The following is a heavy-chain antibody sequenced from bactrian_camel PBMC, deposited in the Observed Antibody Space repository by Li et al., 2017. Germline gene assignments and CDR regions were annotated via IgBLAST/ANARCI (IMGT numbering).Heavy chain of an antibody. CDR1: GYTYSGAC. Sequence: HVQLVESGGGTVQAGGSLRLSCVVSGYTYSGACMGWFRQAPGKEREAVAGIFIGGSSIWYADSVKGRFTISRDNAKNTIYLQMDSLRPEDTAMYYCAATGSLLYFSKYDGDLSFASWGQGTQVTVS. CDR3: AATGSLLYFSKYDGDLSFAS. CDR2: IFIGGSSI. V-gene: IGHV3S6*01. J-gene: IGHJ6*01. D-gene: IGHD4*01.